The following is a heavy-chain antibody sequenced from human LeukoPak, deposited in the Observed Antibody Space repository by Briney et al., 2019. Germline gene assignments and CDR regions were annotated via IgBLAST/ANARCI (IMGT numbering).Heavy chain of an antibody. Sequence: PGGSLRLSCAASGVTLTGSGLHWVRQAPGKGLEWVAVASYDGGNEYYADSVKGRFTISRDNSKNTLYLQMNSLRAEDTAVYYCAADGTADYWGQGTLVTVSS. J-gene: IGHJ4*02. CDR1: GVTLTGSG. CDR2: ASYDGGNE. D-gene: IGHD6-13*01. V-gene: IGHV3-33*05. CDR3: AADGTADY.